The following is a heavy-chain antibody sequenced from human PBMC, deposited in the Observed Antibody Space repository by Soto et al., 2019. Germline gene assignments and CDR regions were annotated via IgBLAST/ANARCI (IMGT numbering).Heavy chain of an antibody. V-gene: IGHV1-18*01. CDR1: GYTFTSYG. Sequence: QVQLVQSGAEVKKPGASVKVSCKASGYTFTSYGISWVRQAPGQGLEWMGWISAYNGNTNYAQKLQGRVTMTTDTSTSTAYMEVRSLRSDDTAVYYCARAMTNSGSYYIGLWYYYYGMDVWGQGTTVTVSS. J-gene: IGHJ6*02. CDR2: ISAYNGNT. D-gene: IGHD3-10*01. CDR3: ARAMTNSGSYYIGLWYYYYGMDV.